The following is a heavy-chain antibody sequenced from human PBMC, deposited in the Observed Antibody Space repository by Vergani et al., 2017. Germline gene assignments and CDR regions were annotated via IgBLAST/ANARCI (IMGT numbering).Heavy chain of an antibody. CDR2: IIPIFGTA. CDR1: GGTFSSYA. Sequence: QVQLVQSGAEVKKPGSSVKVSCKASGGTFSSYAISWVRQAPGQGLEWMGGIIPIFGTANYAQKFQGRVTITADESTSTAYMELSSLRSEDTAVYYCARDAPWGVITTNWFDPWGQGTLVTVSS. V-gene: IGHV1-69*12. CDR3: ARDAPWGVITTNWFDP. D-gene: IGHD3-10*01. J-gene: IGHJ5*02.